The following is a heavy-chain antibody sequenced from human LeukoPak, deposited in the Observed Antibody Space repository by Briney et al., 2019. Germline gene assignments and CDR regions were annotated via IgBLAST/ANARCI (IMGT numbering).Heavy chain of an antibody. CDR3: ARDGSRFSYFDY. CDR2: IYYSGST. V-gene: IGHV4-59*01. CDR1: GGSISSYY. J-gene: IGHJ4*02. Sequence: SETLSLTCTVSGGSISSYYWSWIRQPPGKGLEWIGYIYYSGSTNYNPSLKSRVTISVDTSKNQFSLKLSSVTAADTAVYYCARDGSRFSYFDYWGQGTLVTVSS.